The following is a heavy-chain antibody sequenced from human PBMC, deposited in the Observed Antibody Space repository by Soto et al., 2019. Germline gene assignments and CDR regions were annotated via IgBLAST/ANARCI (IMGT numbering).Heavy chain of an antibody. J-gene: IGHJ3*01. CDR1: GGSISTYC. Sequence: PSETLSLTCTVSGGSISTYCWNWIRQSPGKGLEWIGYIYRTGSTHYNPSLNGRVAISLDTSRNRFSLKLNSVTAADTAVYFCARQIGDDTFDVWGQGTMVTVSS. V-gene: IGHV4-59*01. CDR2: IYRTGST. D-gene: IGHD3-3*01. CDR3: ARQIGDDTFDV.